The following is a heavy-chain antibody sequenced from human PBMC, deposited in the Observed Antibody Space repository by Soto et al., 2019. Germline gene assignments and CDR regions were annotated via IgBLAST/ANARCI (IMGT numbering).Heavy chain of an antibody. CDR2: ITWNSGII. V-gene: IGHV3-9*01. Sequence: DVQLVESGGGLVQPGRSLRLSCAASGFTFDDYAMHWVRQPPGKGLEWVSGITWNSGIIGYADSVKGRFTISRDNAKNSLYLQMNSLRPEDRASYYCAKYQGYSTSYYGYVDLWGRGTLVTVSS. J-gene: IGHJ2*01. D-gene: IGHD6-13*01. CDR3: AKYQGYSTSYYGYVDL. CDR1: GFTFDDYA.